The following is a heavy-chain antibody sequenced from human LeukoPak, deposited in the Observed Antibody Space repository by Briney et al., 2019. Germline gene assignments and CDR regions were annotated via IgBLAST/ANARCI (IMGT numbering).Heavy chain of an antibody. V-gene: IGHV4-59*08. D-gene: IGHD2-15*01. CDR2: IYYSGST. CDR3: ARGVAGDFDY. J-gene: IGHJ4*02. CDR1: GGSISSYY. Sequence: SETLSLTCTVSGGSISSYYWSWIRQPPGKGLEWIGYIYYSGSTNYNPSLKSRVTISVDTSKNQFSLKLSSVTAADTAVYYCARGVAGDFDYWGQGTLVTVSS.